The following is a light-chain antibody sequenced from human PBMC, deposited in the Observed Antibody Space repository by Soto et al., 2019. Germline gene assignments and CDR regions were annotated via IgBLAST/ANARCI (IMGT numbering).Light chain of an antibody. J-gene: IGLJ3*02. CDR3: AAWDDSLSAHWV. Sequence: QSVLTQPPSASGTLGQRVTISCSGSSSNIGSNYVYWYQQLPGTAPKLLIFRDNQRPSGVPDRFSGSKSGTSASLAISGLRSEDETDYYCAAWDDSLSAHWVFGGGTKVTVL. CDR1: SSNIGSNY. CDR2: RDN. V-gene: IGLV1-47*01.